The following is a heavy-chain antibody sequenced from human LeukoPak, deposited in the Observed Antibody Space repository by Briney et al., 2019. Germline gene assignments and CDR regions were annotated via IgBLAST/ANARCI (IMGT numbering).Heavy chain of an antibody. D-gene: IGHD6-13*01. CDR3: ARIGAAPGSAGPLGY. V-gene: IGHV3-11*01. CDR2: INDGGSPI. Sequence: AGTLRFSCAASGFIFSDYYMSWLRQAPGKGLEGGSYINDGGSPIHHADSVKGRFTISRDNARNSLYLKMNSLRASDTAVYYCARIGAAPGSAGPLGYWGQGTLVTVSS. CDR1: GFIFSDYY. J-gene: IGHJ4*02.